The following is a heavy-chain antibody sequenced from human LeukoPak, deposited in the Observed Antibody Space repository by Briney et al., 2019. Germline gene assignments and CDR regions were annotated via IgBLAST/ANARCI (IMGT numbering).Heavy chain of an antibody. J-gene: IGHJ4*02. D-gene: IGHD4-23*01. Sequence: KASETLSLTCTVSGVSISSGGYYWSWIRQHPGKGLECIVYIYYSGSTYYNPSLKSRVTISVDTSKNQFSLKLSSVTAADTAVYYCARGDYGGNEYYFDYWGQGTLVTVSS. CDR2: IYYSGST. V-gene: IGHV4-31*03. CDR3: ARGDYGGNEYYFDY. CDR1: GVSISSGGYY.